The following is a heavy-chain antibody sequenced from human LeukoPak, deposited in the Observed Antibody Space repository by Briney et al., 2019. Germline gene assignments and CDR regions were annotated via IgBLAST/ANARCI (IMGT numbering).Heavy chain of an antibody. V-gene: IGHV3-15*01. J-gene: IGHJ4*02. Sequence: GGSLRHSCVAAGFTFCNCWMCCGFPALPTGLEWVGRINIKAHGETTDYTAPVKGRFTISRDDSKNTLYLQMNSLKTEDISVYHCSAGVGKSDLDFWGQGTLVTVST. CDR2: INIKAHGETT. CDR3: SAGVGKSDLDF. CDR1: GFTFCNCW.